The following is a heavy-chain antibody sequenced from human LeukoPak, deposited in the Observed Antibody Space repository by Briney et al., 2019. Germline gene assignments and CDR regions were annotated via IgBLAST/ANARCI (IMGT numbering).Heavy chain of an antibody. D-gene: IGHD3-10*01. CDR1: GITVSSNY. CDR2: IFSGGTT. V-gene: IGHV3-53*01. Sequence: PGGSLRLSCAASGITVSSNYMSWVRQAPGKGLEWVSAIFSGGTTYYADSVKGRFTISRDISKNTLYLQMNSLRAEETAVYYCASTIGGRGIIGTFDFWGQGTLVTVSS. J-gene: IGHJ3*01. CDR3: ASTIGGRGIIGTFDF.